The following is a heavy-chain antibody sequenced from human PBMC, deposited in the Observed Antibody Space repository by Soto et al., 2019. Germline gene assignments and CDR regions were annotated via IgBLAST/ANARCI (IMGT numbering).Heavy chain of an antibody. CDR2: IYHSGST. Sequence: SETLSLTCAVSGGSISSSNWWSWVRQPPGKGLEWSGEIYHSGSTNYNPSLKSRVTISVDKSKNLFSLKLSAVTAVDTAVYYCARTTSNWNYYFDYWGQGTLVTVSS. V-gene: IGHV4-4*02. D-gene: IGHD1-7*01. CDR3: ARTTSNWNYYFDY. CDR1: GGSISSSNW. J-gene: IGHJ4*02.